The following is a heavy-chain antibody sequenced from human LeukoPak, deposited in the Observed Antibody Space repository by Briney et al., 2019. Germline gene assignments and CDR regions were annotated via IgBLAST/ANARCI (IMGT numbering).Heavy chain of an antibody. V-gene: IGHV3-48*03. J-gene: IGHJ3*02. CDR3: ARAVYSGGMRGAFDI. CDR2: ISSSGSTI. Sequence: GGSLRLSCAASGFGFSSYEMNWVRQAPGKGLEWVSYISSSGSTIYYADSVKGRFTISRDNAKNSLCLQMNSLRAEDTAVYYCARAVYSGGMRGAFDIWGQGTMVTVSS. CDR1: GFGFSSYE. D-gene: IGHD2-15*01.